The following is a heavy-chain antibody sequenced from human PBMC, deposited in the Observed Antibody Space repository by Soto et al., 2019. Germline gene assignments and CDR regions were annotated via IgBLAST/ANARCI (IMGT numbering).Heavy chain of an antibody. Sequence: SETLSLTCTVSGGSISSYYWSWIRQPPGKGLEWIGYIYYSGSTNHNPSLKSRVTISVDTSKNQFSLKLSSVTAADTAVYYCARDSEFGDLLGQSPFDIWGQGTMVTVSS. V-gene: IGHV4-59*01. J-gene: IGHJ3*02. D-gene: IGHD3-10*01. CDR2: IYYSGST. CDR1: GGSISSYY. CDR3: ARDSEFGDLLGQSPFDI.